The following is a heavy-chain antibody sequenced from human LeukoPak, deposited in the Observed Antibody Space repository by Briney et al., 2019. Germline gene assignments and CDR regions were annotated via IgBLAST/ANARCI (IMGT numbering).Heavy chain of an antibody. CDR2: IKQDGSEK. D-gene: IGHD6-19*01. Sequence: PGGSLRLSCAASGFTFSSYWMTWVRQAPGKGLEWVANIKQDGSEKYYVDSVKGRFTISRDNAKNSLYLQMNSLRAEDTAVYYCAGVGQWLVYPLDYWGQGTLVTVSS. V-gene: IGHV3-7*01. J-gene: IGHJ4*02. CDR3: AGVGQWLVYPLDY. CDR1: GFTFSSYW.